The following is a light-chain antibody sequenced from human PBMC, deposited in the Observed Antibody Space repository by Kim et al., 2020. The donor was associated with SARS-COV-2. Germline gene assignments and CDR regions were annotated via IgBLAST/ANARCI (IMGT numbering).Light chain of an antibody. V-gene: IGLV3-19*01. CDR2: GKD. CDR3: YSRDNNSGHPNYV. CDR1: SRRNYY. J-gene: IGLJ1*01. Sequence: GQTVRITCQGDSRRNYYASWYKQKPGQAPLLVFNGKDNRPPGIPDRFSGANSGATASLTTTGAQAEDEADYFCYSRDNNSGHPNYVLGTGTKVTVL.